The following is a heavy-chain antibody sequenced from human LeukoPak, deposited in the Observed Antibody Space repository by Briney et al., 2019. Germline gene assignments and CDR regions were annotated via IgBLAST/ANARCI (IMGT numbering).Heavy chain of an antibody. J-gene: IGHJ6*02. CDR2: ISGYNGNA. Sequence: ASVTVSCKASGYTFIGNYMHWVRQAPGQGLEWMGWISGYNGNANYGQKFQGRVTVTTDKSTSTAYMELRSLRSDDTAVYYCARGGGSGSNGMDVWGQGTTVTVSS. V-gene: IGHV1-18*04. D-gene: IGHD3-10*01. CDR1: GYTFIGNY. CDR3: ARGGGSGSNGMDV.